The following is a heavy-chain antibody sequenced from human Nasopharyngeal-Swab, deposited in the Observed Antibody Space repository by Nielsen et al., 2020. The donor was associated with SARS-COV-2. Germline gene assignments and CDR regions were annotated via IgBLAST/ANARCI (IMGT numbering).Heavy chain of an antibody. Sequence: WVRQAPGQGLEWMGWINPNSGGTNYAQNFQGWVTMTRDTSISTAYMELSRLRSDDTAVYYCARSIVYYSLRSHYKDAFDIWGQGTMVTVSS. D-gene: IGHD3-10*01. CDR2: INPNSGGT. J-gene: IGHJ3*02. CDR3: ARSIVYYSLRSHYKDAFDI. V-gene: IGHV1-2*04.